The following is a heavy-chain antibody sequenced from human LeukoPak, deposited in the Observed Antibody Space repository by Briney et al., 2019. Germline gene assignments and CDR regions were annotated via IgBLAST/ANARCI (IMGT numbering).Heavy chain of an antibody. CDR3: ARASRSSVWFDP. J-gene: IGHJ5*02. CDR1: GGSIRSSYYY. Sequence: PSETLSLTCTVSGGSIRSSYYYWGWIRQHPGKGLEWIGYIYYSGSTYYNPSLKSRVTISVDTSKNQFSLKLSSVTAADTAVYYCARASRSSVWFDPWGQGTLVTVSS. V-gene: IGHV4-31*03. CDR2: IYYSGST. D-gene: IGHD2-15*01.